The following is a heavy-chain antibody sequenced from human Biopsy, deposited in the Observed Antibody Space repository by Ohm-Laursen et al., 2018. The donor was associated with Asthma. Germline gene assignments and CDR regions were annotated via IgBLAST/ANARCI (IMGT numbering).Heavy chain of an antibody. CDR1: GGSVSSGSYY. CDR2: IYYSGST. CDR3: ARDFVDSAMDYFDY. V-gene: IGHV4-61*01. J-gene: IGHJ4*02. D-gene: IGHD5-18*01. Sequence: GTLSLTCTVSGGSVSSGSYYWSWIRQPPGKGLEWIGYIYYSGSTNYNPSLKSRVTISVDTSKNQFSLKLSSVTAADTAVYYCARDFVDSAMDYFDYWGQGALVTVSS.